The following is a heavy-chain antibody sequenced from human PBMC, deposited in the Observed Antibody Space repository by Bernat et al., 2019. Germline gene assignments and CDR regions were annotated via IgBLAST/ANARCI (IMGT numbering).Heavy chain of an antibody. J-gene: IGHJ4*02. Sequence: QVQLVESGGGVVQPGRSLRLSCAASGFTFSRYGMHWVRQTPAKGLEWVAVISYDGRDIHYGDSVKGRFTISRDNGRNSLYLQVNSLRAEDTAVYYCVRRQLWFSDWGQGTLVTVSS. D-gene: IGHD3-10*01. CDR1: GFTFSRYG. CDR3: VRRQLWFSD. CDR2: ISYDGRDI. V-gene: IGHV3-30*03.